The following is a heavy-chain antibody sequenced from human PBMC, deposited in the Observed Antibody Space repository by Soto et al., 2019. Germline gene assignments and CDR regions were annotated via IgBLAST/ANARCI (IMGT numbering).Heavy chain of an antibody. Sequence: GGSLRLSCAASGFTVSSNYMSWVRQAPGKGLEWVSVIYSGGSTYYADSVKGRFTISRDNTKNSLYLQMNSLRTEDTALYYCAKDIPRYYYYYGMDVWGQGTTVTVSS. CDR2: IYSGGST. J-gene: IGHJ6*02. CDR1: GFTVSSNY. V-gene: IGHV3-53*05. CDR3: AKDIPRYYYYYGMDV.